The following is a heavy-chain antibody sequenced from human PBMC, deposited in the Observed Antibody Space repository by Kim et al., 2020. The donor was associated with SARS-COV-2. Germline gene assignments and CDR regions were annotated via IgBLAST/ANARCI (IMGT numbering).Heavy chain of an antibody. V-gene: IGHV3-48*03. D-gene: IGHD1-7*01. Sequence: STISYADSVKGRLTVSRDNAKNSLYLKMNSLRAEDTAIYFCTRENFWYFDLWGRGTLVTVSS. CDR3: TRENFWYFDL. J-gene: IGHJ2*01. CDR2: STI.